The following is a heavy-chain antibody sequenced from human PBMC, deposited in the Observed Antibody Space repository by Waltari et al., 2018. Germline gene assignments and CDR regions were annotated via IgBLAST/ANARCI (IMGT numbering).Heavy chain of an antibody. Sequence: QVQLVQSGAGVKKPGSYGKVSCKASAGTFSSYAISSMRQAPRQGLEWMGGIIPIFGTANYAQKSQGRVTIIADESTSTAYTQLSRLRSEDTAVYYLSRGGDYGYLVLVQAFDIWGQGTMVTVSS. CDR1: AGTFSSYA. J-gene: IGHJ3*02. V-gene: IGHV1-69*01. CDR3: SRGGDYGYLVLVQAFDI. D-gene: IGHD4-17*01. CDR2: IIPIFGTA.